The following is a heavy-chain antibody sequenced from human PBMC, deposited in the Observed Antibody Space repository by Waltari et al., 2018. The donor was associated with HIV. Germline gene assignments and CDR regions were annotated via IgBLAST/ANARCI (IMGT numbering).Heavy chain of an antibody. J-gene: IGHJ4*02. D-gene: IGHD3-16*01. Sequence: EVQLVESGGDLVQPGGSLRLSCAASGFNSRSHWMHWIRQIPGKGLVWVSHISTDGSDTSYLESVKGRFTISRDNAKNTLYLQMNSLRVEDTAIYYCTRDLSTYGHEFDYWGQGTLVTVAS. V-gene: IGHV3-74*01. CDR1: GFNSRSHW. CDR2: ISTDGSDT. CDR3: TRDLSTYGHEFDY.